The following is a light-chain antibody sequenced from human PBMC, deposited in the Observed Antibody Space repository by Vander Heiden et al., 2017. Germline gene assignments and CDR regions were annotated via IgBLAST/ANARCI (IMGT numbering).Light chain of an antibody. Sequence: QSALTQPRPVSGSPGQSVTISCTGTGSDVGGYNYVSWYQQHPGKAPKLNIYDVSKRPSGVPDRFSGSKSGNTASLTISGLQAEDEADYYCCSYAGLYRVFGGGTKLTVL. CDR3: CSYAGLYRV. CDR2: DVS. J-gene: IGLJ2*01. V-gene: IGLV2-11*01. CDR1: GSDVGGYNY.